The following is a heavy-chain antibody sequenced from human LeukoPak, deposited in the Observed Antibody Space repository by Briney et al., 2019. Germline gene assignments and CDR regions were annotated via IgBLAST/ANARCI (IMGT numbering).Heavy chain of an antibody. J-gene: IGHJ4*02. CDR2: ISYDGSNN. D-gene: IGHD6-19*01. CDR3: ARVHSSGWYYFDY. Sequence: GRSLRLSCAAPGFTFGSYAMHWVRQAPGKGLEWVAVISYDGSNNYYADSVKGRFTISRDNSKNTLYLQMNSLRAEDTAVYYCARVHSSGWYYFDYWGQGTLVTVSS. V-gene: IGHV3-30-3*01. CDR1: GFTFGSYA.